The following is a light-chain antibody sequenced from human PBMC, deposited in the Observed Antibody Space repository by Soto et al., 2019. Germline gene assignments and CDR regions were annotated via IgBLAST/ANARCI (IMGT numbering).Light chain of an antibody. Sequence: EIVLTQSPGTLSLSPGDEATLSCRASQSVSSSYLAWYQQKPGQAPSLLIYGAFTRATGIPARFSGTGSGTEFTLTISSLQSEDFALYYCQQYNDWPLTCGQGTKVDIK. CDR2: GAF. CDR1: QSVSSSY. V-gene: IGKV3-15*01. J-gene: IGKJ1*01. CDR3: QQYNDWPLT.